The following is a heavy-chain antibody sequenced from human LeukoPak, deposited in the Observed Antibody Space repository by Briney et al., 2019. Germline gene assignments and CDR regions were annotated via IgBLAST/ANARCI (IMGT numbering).Heavy chain of an antibody. CDR3: ATSEGYSYGSSGYYYGMDV. J-gene: IGHJ6*02. V-gene: IGHV3-66*01. CDR2: IYSGGST. Sequence: GGSLRLSCAASGFTVSSNYMSWVRQAPGKGLEWVSVIYSGGSTYYADSVKGRFTISRDNSKNTLYLQMNSLRAEDTAVYYCATSEGYSYGSSGYYYGMDVWGQGTTVTVSS. D-gene: IGHD5-18*01. CDR1: GFTVSSNY.